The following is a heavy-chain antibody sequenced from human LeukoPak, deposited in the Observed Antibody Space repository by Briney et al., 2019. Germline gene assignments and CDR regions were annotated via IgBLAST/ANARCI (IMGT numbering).Heavy chain of an antibody. D-gene: IGHD6-19*01. CDR1: GYTFTSYG. V-gene: IGHV1-18*01. J-gene: IGHJ4*02. CDR3: ARVKRYSSGWYFGY. CDR2: ISAYNGNT. Sequence: ASVKVSCKASGYTFTSYGISWLRQAPGQGLEWMGWISAYNGNTNYAQKLQGRVTMTTDTSTSTAYTELRSLRSDDTAVYYCARVKRYSSGWYFGYWGQGTLVTVSS.